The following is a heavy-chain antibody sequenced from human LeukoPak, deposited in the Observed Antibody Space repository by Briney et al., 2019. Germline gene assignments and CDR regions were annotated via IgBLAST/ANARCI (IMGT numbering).Heavy chain of an antibody. CDR1: GGSISSYY. J-gene: IGHJ4*02. Sequence: PSETLSLTCTVSGGSISSYYWSWIRQPPGKGLEWIGHIYYSGSTNYNPSLKSRVTISVDTSKNQFSLKLSSVTAADTAVYYCARVSMVGATLFDYWGQGTLVTVSS. V-gene: IGHV4-59*01. CDR3: ARVSMVGATLFDY. CDR2: IYYSGST. D-gene: IGHD1-26*01.